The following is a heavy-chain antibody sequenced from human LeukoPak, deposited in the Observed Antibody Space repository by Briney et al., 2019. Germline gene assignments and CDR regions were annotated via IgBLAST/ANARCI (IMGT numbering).Heavy chain of an antibody. CDR1: GFTFSSYA. CDR3: AKAREYNWNYGYFQH. D-gene: IGHD1-7*01. V-gene: IGHV3-23*01. Sequence: QAGGSLRPSCAASGFTFSSYAMSWVRQAPGKGLEWVSAISGSGGSTYYADSVKGRFTISRDNSKNTLYLQMNSLRAEDTAVYYCAKAREYNWNYGYFQHWGQGTLVTVSS. CDR2: ISGSGGST. J-gene: IGHJ1*01.